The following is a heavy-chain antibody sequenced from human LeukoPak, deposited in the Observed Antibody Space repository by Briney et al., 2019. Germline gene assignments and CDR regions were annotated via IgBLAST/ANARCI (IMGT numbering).Heavy chain of an antibody. CDR2: IGYEGSNK. D-gene: IGHD2-2*01. Sequence: GGSLRLSCAASGLTFSNYGMNWDRQAPGKGLEWVTKIGYEGSNKFYGDSVKGRFIISRDNSKNTLYLQMNSLRAEDTAVYYCAKVLPGSCGSVSCPFDYWGQGTLVTVSS. CDR1: GLTFSNYG. CDR3: AKVLPGSCGSVSCPFDY. J-gene: IGHJ4*02. V-gene: IGHV3-30*02.